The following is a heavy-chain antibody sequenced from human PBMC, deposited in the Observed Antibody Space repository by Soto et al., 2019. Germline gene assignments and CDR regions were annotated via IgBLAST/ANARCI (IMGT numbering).Heavy chain of an antibody. CDR1: RVAFSKFI. CDR2: IIPIFGTA. V-gene: IGHV1-69*01. Sequence: QDQLEQSGGEVKKPGSSVKVSCKASRVAFSKFIVTWVRQAPGLGLEWVGGIIPIFGTANYAQKFQGRVTITADESTSTSYMEVNNLRSEDTAVYYCAKVRYSIPMGYYSGMDVWGQGPTVTVAS. J-gene: IGHJ6*02. D-gene: IGHD1-26*01. CDR3: AKVRYSIPMGYYSGMDV.